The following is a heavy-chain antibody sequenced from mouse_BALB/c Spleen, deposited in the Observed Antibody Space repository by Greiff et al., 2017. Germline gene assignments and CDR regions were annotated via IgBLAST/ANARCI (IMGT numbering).Heavy chain of an antibody. J-gene: IGHJ2*01. CDR3: ARTDGYYDYFDY. D-gene: IGHD2-3*01. Sequence: LVKPGASVKISCKASGYSFTGYYMHWVKQSHGKSLEWIGYISCYNGATSYNQKFKGKATFTVDTSSSTAYMQFNSLTSEDSAVYYCARTDGYYDYFDYWGQGTTLTVSS. CDR2: ISCYNGAT. V-gene: IGHV1S34*01. CDR1: GYSFTGYY.